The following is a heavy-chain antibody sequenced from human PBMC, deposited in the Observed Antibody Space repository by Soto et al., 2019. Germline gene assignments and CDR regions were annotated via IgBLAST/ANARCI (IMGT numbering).Heavy chain of an antibody. V-gene: IGHV4-34*01. CDR3: GRKEKYYFDSSVYYKNWFAP. CDR2: INHSGST. Sequence: SETLSLTCAVYGGYFSGYYWSWIRQPPGKGLEWIGEINHSGSTNYNPSLKSRVTISVDTSKNQFSLKLSSVTAADTAVYYRGRKEKYYFDSSVYYKNWFAPWGQGTRVTFSS. CDR1: GGYFSGYY. J-gene: IGHJ5*02. D-gene: IGHD3-22*01.